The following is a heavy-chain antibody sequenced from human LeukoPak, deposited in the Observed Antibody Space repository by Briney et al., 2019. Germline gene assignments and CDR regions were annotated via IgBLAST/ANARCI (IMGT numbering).Heavy chain of an antibody. CDR1: GDFLSSSSYH. CDR2: IYYSGST. V-gene: IGHV4-39*01. Sequence: PSETLSLTCTVSGDFLSSSSYHWGWIRQPPGKGLEWIGSIYYSGSTSYNPSLKSRVTISVDTSKNQFSLKLSSVTAADTAVYYCARNMTLMDASSDYTHQRFDPWGQGTLVTVSS. J-gene: IGHJ5*02. CDR3: ARNMTLMDASSDYTHQRFDP. D-gene: IGHD3-22*01.